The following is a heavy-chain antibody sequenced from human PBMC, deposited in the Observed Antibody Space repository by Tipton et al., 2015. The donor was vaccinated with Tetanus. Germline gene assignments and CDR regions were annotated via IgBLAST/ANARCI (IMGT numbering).Heavy chain of an antibody. CDR1: GGSISSGGYY. D-gene: IGHD1-26*01. V-gene: IGHV4-31*03. CDR3: ARDQARGARGWNYFDY. Sequence: LACTVSGGSISSGGYYWSWIRQHPGKGLEWIGDIYYSGSTYYNPSLKSRVSISVDTSKNQFSLKLNSVTAADTAVYYCARDQARGARGWNYFDYWGQGTLVTVSS. J-gene: IGHJ4*02. CDR2: IYYSGST.